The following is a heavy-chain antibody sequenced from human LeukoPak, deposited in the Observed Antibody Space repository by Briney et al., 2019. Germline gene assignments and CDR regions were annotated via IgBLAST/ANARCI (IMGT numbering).Heavy chain of an antibody. CDR3: AKGYCSGGSCYYDY. D-gene: IGHD2-15*01. CDR2: ISSSSSYI. Sequence: GGSLRLSCAASGFTFSSYSMNWVRQAPGKGLEWVSSISSSSSYIYYADSVKGRFTISRDNSKNTLYLQMNSLRAEDTAVYYCAKGYCSGGSCYYDYWGQGTLVTVSS. J-gene: IGHJ4*02. CDR1: GFTFSSYS. V-gene: IGHV3-21*01.